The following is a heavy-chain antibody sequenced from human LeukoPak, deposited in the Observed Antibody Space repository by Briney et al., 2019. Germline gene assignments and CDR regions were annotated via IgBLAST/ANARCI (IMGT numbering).Heavy chain of an antibody. CDR1: GFTFSSYG. Sequence: GGSLRLSCAASGFTFSSYGMNWVRQAPGKGLEWVSYISSSSSTIYYADSVKGRFTISRDNAKNSLYLQMNSLRAEDTAVYYCARAITIFGVVIAISWFDPWGQGTLVTVSS. D-gene: IGHD3-3*01. CDR3: ARAITIFGVVIAISWFDP. CDR2: ISSSSSTI. V-gene: IGHV3-48*01. J-gene: IGHJ5*02.